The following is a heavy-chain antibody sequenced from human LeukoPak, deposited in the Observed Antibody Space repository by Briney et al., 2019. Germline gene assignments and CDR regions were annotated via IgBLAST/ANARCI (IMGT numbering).Heavy chain of an antibody. CDR3: ARVPGPNWFDP. J-gene: IGHJ5*02. CDR1: GGSISSGSYY. V-gene: IGHV4-30-2*01. CDR2: IYHSGST. Sequence: SQTLSLTCTVSGGSISSGSYYWSWIRQPPGKGLEWIGYIYHSGSTYYNPSLKSRVTISVDRSKNQFSLKLSSVTAADTAVYYCARVPGPNWFDPWGQGTLVIVSS.